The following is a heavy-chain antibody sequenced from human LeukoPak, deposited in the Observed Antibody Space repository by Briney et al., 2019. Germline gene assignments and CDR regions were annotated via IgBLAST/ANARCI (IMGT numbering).Heavy chain of an antibody. CDR3: ASVYAGDFDY. Sequence: GESLKISCQGSGYSFSAHWITWVCQMPGKGLEWMGRIDPSDSHINYSPSFQGHVTISLDKSISTAYLQWSSLKASDTAMYYCASVYAGDFDYWGQGTLVTVSS. J-gene: IGHJ4*02. CDR2: IDPSDSHI. CDR1: GYSFSAHW. D-gene: IGHD2-8*01. V-gene: IGHV5-10-1*01.